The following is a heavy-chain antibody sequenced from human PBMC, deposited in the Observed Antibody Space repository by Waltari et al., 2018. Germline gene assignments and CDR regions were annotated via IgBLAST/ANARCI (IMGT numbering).Heavy chain of an antibody. CDR2: INAGNGNT. CDR1: GYTFTSYA. CDR3: ARTEGRPPLYYYYGMDV. Sequence: QVQLVQSGAEVKKPGASVKVSCKASGYTFTSYAMHWVRQAPGQRLEWMGWINAGNGNTKYSQKFQGRVTITRDTSASTAYMELSSLRSEDTAVYYCARTEGRPPLYYYYGMDVWGQGTTVTVSS. V-gene: IGHV1-3*01. J-gene: IGHJ6*02.